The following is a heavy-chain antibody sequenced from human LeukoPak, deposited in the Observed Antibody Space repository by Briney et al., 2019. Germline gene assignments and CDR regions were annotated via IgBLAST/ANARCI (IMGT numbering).Heavy chain of an antibody. Sequence: SETLSLTCTVSGGSISGYYWSWIRQPPGKGLEWIGYIYYSGSTNYNPSLKSRVTISVDTSKNQFSLKLSSVTAADTAVYYCARREYYYDSSGPESWYFDLWGRGTLVTVSS. CDR2: IYYSGST. V-gene: IGHV4-59*08. CDR1: GGSISGYY. CDR3: ARREYYYDSSGPESWYFDL. J-gene: IGHJ2*01. D-gene: IGHD3-22*01.